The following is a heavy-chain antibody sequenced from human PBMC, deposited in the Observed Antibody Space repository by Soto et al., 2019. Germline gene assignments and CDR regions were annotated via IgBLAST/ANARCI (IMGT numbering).Heavy chain of an antibody. J-gene: IGHJ4*02. V-gene: IGHV3-7*03. D-gene: IGHD3-22*01. CDR3: ARAKRYYDSSGYPDY. Sequence: GGSLRLSCAASGFTFSSYWMSWVRQAPGKGLEWVANIKQDGSEKYYVDSVKGRFTISRDNAKNSLYLQMNSLRAEDTAVYYCARAKRYYDSSGYPDYWGQGTLVPVSS. CDR2: IKQDGSEK. CDR1: GFTFSSYW.